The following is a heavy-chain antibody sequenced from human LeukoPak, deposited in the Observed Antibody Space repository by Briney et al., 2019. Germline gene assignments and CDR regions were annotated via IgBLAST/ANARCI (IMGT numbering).Heavy chain of an antibody. Sequence: SETLSLTCAVSGGSIGSGNWWSWVRQPPGKGLEWIGEIYHSGSTNYNSSLKSRATISVDKSKNQFSLKLSSVTAADTAMYYCARGGTTVAGTFWFDPWGQGTLVTVSS. J-gene: IGHJ5*02. D-gene: IGHD6-19*01. CDR1: GGSIGSGNW. V-gene: IGHV4-4*02. CDR3: ARGGTTVAGTFWFDP. CDR2: IYHSGST.